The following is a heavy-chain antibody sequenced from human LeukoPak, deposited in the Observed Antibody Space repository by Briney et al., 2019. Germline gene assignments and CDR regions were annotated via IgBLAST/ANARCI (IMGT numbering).Heavy chain of an antibody. CDR3: ARSGLSSGWSLDY. Sequence: ASVKVSCKASGYTFTSYGISWVRQAPGQRLEWMGWINAGNGNTKYSQKFQGRVTITRDTSASTAYMELSSLRSEDTAVYYCARSGLSSGWSLDYWGQGTLVTVSS. D-gene: IGHD6-19*01. V-gene: IGHV1-3*01. CDR2: INAGNGNT. CDR1: GYTFTSYG. J-gene: IGHJ4*02.